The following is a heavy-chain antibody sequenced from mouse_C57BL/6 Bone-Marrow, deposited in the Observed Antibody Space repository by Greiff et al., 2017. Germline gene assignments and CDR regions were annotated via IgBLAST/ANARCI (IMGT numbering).Heavy chain of an antibody. CDR1: GYTFTSYW. D-gene: IGHD2-2*01. CDR2: IYPGSGST. J-gene: IGHJ2*01. Sequence: VQLQQPGAELVKPGASVKMSCKASGYTFTSYWITWVKQRPGQGLEWIGDIYPGSGSTNYTEKFKSKATLTVDTSSSTAYMQLSSLTSEDSAVYYRARGGWLRRGFDYWGQGTTLTVSS. V-gene: IGHV1-55*01. CDR3: ARGGWLRRGFDY.